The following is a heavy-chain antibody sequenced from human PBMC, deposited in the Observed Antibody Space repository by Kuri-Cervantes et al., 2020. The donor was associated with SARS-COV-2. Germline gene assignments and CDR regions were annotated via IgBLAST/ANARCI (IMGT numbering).Heavy chain of an antibody. J-gene: IGHJ3*02. CDR2: INHSGST. CDR3: ARDYSNYSAFDI. Sequence: SETLSLTCAFYGESFSGYYWSWIRQPPGKGLEWIGEINHSGSTSYNPSLKSRVTISVDTSKNQFSLKLSSVTAADTAVYYCARDYSNYSAFDIWGQGTMVTVSS. D-gene: IGHD4-11*01. V-gene: IGHV4-34*01. CDR1: GESFSGYY.